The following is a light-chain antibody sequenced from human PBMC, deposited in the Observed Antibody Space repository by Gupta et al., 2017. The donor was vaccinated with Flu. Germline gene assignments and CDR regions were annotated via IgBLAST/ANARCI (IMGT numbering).Light chain of an antibody. V-gene: IGKV3-20*01. CDR3: QQYGSSAWT. CDR2: GAS. CDR1: QSVSSRY. J-gene: IGKJ1*01. Sequence: GTLSLSPGERGTRSCRARQSVSSRYLDWYQQKPGQAPRLLIYGASSRATGIPDRFSGSGSGTDFTLAISRLEPEDFAVYYCQQYGSSAWTFGQGTKVEI.